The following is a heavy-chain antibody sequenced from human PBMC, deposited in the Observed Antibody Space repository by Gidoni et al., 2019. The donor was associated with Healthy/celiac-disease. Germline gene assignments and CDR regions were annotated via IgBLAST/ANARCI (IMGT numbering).Heavy chain of an antibody. J-gene: IGHJ3*02. Sequence: QVQLVESGGGVVQPGRSLRLSCAASGFTFSSYGMHWVRQAPGKGLEWVAVISYDGSNKYYADSVKGRFTISRDNSNNTLYLQMNSLRAEDTAVYYCAKDLSQQWQDVDAFDIWGQGTMVTVSS. V-gene: IGHV3-30*18. D-gene: IGHD6-19*01. CDR1: GFTFSSYG. CDR3: AKDLSQQWQDVDAFDI. CDR2: ISYDGSNK.